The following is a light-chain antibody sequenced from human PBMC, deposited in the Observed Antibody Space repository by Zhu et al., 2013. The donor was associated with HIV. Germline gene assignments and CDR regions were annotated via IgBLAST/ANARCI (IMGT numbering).Light chain of an antibody. J-gene: IGLJ3*02. CDR3: NSYTTSGILV. CDR2: EVS. V-gene: IGLV2-14*03. CDR1: FSDVGGYKY. Sequence: QSALTRPASVSGSPGQSITISCTGTFSDVGGYKYVSWYQQNPGKAPKLIIYEVSIRPSGVPDRFSGSKSGTTASLTISGLQAEDEGDYYCNSYTTSGILVFGGGTKLTVL.